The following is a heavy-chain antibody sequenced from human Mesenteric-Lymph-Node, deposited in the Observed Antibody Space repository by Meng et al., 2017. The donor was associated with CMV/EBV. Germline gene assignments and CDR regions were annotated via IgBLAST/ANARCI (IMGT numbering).Heavy chain of an antibody. V-gene: IGHV3-11*04. CDR3: ARDRVRGVGATDFDY. CDR2: ISSSSKTI. CDR1: GFTFSAYY. Sequence: GESLRLSCAASGFTFSAYYMSWFRQAPGKGLEWVSYISSSSKTIYYADSVKGRFTISRDNTKNSLDLQMNSLRVEDTAVYYCARDRVRGVGATDFDYWGQGTLVTVSS. J-gene: IGHJ4*02. D-gene: IGHD1-26*01.